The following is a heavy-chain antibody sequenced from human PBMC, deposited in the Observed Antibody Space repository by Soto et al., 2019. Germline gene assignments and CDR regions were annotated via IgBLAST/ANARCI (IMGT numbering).Heavy chain of an antibody. Sequence: QVQLVQSGAEEKKPGASVKVSCKASGYTFTGYAMHWVRQAPGQRLEWMGWINAGNGNTKYSQKFQGRVTITRDTSASTAYMGLSSLRSEDTAVYYCARAVAVPADFDYWGPGTLVTVSS. D-gene: IGHD6-19*01. CDR1: GYTFTGYA. CDR3: ARAVAVPADFDY. V-gene: IGHV1-3*05. J-gene: IGHJ4*02. CDR2: INAGNGNT.